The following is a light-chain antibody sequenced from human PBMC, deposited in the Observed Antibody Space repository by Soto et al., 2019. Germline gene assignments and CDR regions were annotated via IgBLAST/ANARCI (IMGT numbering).Light chain of an antibody. CDR3: AAWDDSLRGLE. Sequence: QSVLTQPPSASGTPGQMVTISCSGSSSNIGSNTVNWYQQLPGMAPKLLIYNNSQRPSGVPDRFSGSKSGTSAHLANSGLKSDDEADYYCAAWDDSLRGLEFGGGTKLTVL. CDR1: SSNIGSNT. CDR2: NNS. V-gene: IGLV1-44*01. J-gene: IGLJ2*01.